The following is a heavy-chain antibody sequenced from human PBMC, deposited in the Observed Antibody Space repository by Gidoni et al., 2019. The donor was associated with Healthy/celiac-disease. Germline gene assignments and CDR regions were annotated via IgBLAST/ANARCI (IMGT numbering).Heavy chain of an antibody. CDR3: ARRCEWELLCPAFDY. D-gene: IGHD1-26*01. Sequence: QVQLQQWGAGRLKPSETLSLTCAVYGGSVSGYSLSWIRQPPGKGLEWIGEINHSGSTNYNPSLQSRVTISVDTSKNQFSLKLSSVTAADTAVYYCARRCEWELLCPAFDYWGQGTLVTVSS. V-gene: IGHV4-34*01. J-gene: IGHJ4*02. CDR1: GGSVSGYS. CDR2: INHSGST.